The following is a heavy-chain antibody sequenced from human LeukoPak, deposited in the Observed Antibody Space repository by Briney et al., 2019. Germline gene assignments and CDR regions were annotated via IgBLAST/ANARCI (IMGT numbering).Heavy chain of an antibody. J-gene: IGHJ6*02. D-gene: IGHD4-17*01. CDR2: ISPGGDEV. CDR3: ARDEVTTVTTTYYYYGMDV. Sequence: GGSLRLSCAASGFIFSDYHMSWIRQAPGKGLEWVSYISPGGDEVYFADSVKGRFTISRDNAKNSLYLQMNSLRAEDTAVYYCARDEVTTVTTTYYYYGMDVWGQGTTVTVSS. V-gene: IGHV3-11*01. CDR1: GFIFSDYH.